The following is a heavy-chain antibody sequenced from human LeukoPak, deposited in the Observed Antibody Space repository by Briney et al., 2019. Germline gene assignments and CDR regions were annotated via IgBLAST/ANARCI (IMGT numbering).Heavy chain of an antibody. CDR3: ARLRIVGVAREAFDI. CDR1: GGSFSGYY. D-gene: IGHD1-26*01. V-gene: IGHV4-34*01. J-gene: IGHJ3*02. Sequence: PSETLSLTCAVYGGSFSGYYWSWIRQPPGKGLEWIGSIYYSGSTYYNPSLKSRVTISVDTSKNQFSLKLSSVTAADTAVYYCARLRIVGVAREAFDIWGQGTMVTVSS. CDR2: IYYSGST.